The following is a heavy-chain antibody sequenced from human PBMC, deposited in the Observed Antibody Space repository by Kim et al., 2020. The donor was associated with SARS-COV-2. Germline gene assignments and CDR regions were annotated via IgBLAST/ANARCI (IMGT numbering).Heavy chain of an antibody. V-gene: IGHV3-49*03. Sequence: GGSLRLSCTASGFTFGDYGISWFRQAPGKGLEWVGFIRTKGHGGTTQYAASVKGRFTISRDDSKSIAYLQMNSLKTEDTAVYYCTRARGYDFILDYWGQGTLVTVSS. CDR2: IRTKGHGGTT. CDR3: TRARGYDFILDY. J-gene: IGHJ4*02. CDR1: GFTFGDYG. D-gene: IGHD5-12*01.